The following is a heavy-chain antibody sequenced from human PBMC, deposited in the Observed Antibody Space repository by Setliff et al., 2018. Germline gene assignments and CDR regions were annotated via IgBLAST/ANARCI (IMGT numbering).Heavy chain of an antibody. V-gene: IGHV3-23*01. CDR2: ISGRGGST. D-gene: IGHD4-17*01. CDR1: GFSFSDYY. J-gene: IGHJ5*02. CDR3: AKDPNGDFFGAFDT. Sequence: GGSLRLSCAAAGFSFSDYYMSWVRQAPGEGLQWVSTISGRGGSTFYADSVKGRFTISRDNSKNTLYLQMNGLRAEDSALYYCAKDPNGDFFGAFDTWGQGALVTVSS.